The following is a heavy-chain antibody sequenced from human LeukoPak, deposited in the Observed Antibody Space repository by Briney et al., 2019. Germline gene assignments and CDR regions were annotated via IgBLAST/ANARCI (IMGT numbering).Heavy chain of an antibody. CDR1: VYTFTSYG. D-gene: IGHD3-22*01. J-gene: IGHJ4*02. Sequence: ASVKVSCKASVYTFTSYGISWVRQAPGQGLEWMGWISAYNGNTNYAQKLQGRVTMTTDTSTSTAYMELRSLRSDDTAVYYCARDTHYYDTSGYPDYWGQGTLVTVSS. CDR3: ARDTHYYDTSGYPDY. CDR2: ISAYNGNT. V-gene: IGHV1-18*01.